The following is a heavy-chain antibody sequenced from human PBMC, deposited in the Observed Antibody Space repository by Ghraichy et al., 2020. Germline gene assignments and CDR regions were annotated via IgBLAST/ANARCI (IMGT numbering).Heavy chain of an antibody. Sequence: GGSLRLSCAASGFTFSSYAMSWVRQAPGKGLEWVSAISGSGGSTYYADSVKGRFTISRDNSKNTLYLQMNSLRAEDTAVYYCAKGVGGSGSYYNGNFDYWGQGTLVTVSS. CDR2: ISGSGGST. CDR3: AKGVGGSGSYYNGNFDY. J-gene: IGHJ4*02. CDR1: GFTFSSYA. D-gene: IGHD3-10*01. V-gene: IGHV3-23*01.